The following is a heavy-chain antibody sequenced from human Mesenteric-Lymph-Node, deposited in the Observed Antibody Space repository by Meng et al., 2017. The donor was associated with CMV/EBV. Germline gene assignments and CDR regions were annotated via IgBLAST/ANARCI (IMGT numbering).Heavy chain of an antibody. D-gene: IGHD6-13*01. V-gene: IGHV3-30*04. CDR1: GFTFSSYA. CDR2: ISYDGSNK. CDR3: ARDPSSSWYYNYYGMDV. J-gene: IGHJ6*02. Sequence: GESLKISCAASGFTFSSYAMHWVRQAPGKGLEWVAVISYDGSNKYYADSVKGRFTISRDNSKNTLYLQMNSLRAEDTAVYYCARDPSSSWYYNYYGMDVWGQGTTVTVSS.